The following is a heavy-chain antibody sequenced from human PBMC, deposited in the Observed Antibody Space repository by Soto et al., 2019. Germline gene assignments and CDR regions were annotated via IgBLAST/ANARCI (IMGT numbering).Heavy chain of an antibody. CDR2: TYYRSKWYN. CDR3: ARDWPITIFGVVTLYYFDY. J-gene: IGHJ4*02. CDR1: GDSVSSNSAA. V-gene: IGHV6-1*01. D-gene: IGHD3-3*01. Sequence: SQTLSLTCAISGDSVSSNSAAWNWIRQSPSRGLEWLGRTYYRSKWYNDYAVSVKSRITINPDTSKNQFSLQLNSVTPEDTAVYYCARDWPITIFGVVTLYYFDYWGQGTLVTVS.